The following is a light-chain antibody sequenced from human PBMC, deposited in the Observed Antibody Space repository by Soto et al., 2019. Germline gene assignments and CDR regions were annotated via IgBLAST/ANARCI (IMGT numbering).Light chain of an antibody. Sequence: ELTQPPSVSVSPGQTASITCSGDKLGDKYACWYQQKPGQSPVLVIYQDSKRPSGIPERFSGSNSGNTATLTISGTQAMDEADYYCQAWDSSTGIFGTGTKLTVL. CDR3: QAWDSSTGI. CDR1: KLGDKY. CDR2: QDS. V-gene: IGLV3-1*01. J-gene: IGLJ1*01.